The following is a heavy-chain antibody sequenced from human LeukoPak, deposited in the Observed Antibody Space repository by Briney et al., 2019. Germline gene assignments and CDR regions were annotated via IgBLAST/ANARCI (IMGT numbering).Heavy chain of an antibody. CDR1: GYTFTSCD. D-gene: IGHD3-9*01. CDR3: ARGHYPYNYDILTGYYPYYYYYYMDV. V-gene: IGHV1-8*01. Sequence: GASVNVSCKASGYTFTSCDINWVRQATGQGLEWMGWMNPNSGNTGYAQKFQGRVTMTRNTSISTAYMELSSLRSEDTAVYYCARGHYPYNYDILTGYYPYYYYYYMDVWGKGTTVTVSS. CDR2: MNPNSGNT. J-gene: IGHJ6*03.